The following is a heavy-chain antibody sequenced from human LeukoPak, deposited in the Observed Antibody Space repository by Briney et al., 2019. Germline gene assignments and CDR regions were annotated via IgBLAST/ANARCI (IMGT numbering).Heavy chain of an antibody. CDR2: ISSSSSYI. V-gene: IGHV3-21*01. D-gene: IGHD3-22*01. J-gene: IGHJ4*02. Sequence: PGGSLRLSCAASGFTFSSYSMTWVRQAPGKGLEWVSSISSSSSYIYYADSVKGRFTISRDNAKNSLYLQMNSLRAEDTAVYYCARDRRYSYYYDSSGYYLDYWGQGTLVTVSS. CDR1: GFTFSSYS. CDR3: ARDRRYSYYYDSSGYYLDY.